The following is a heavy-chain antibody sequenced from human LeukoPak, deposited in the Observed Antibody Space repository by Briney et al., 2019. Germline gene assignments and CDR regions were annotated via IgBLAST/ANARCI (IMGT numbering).Heavy chain of an antibody. CDR3: ASTSPDFWSGYLKYYFDY. D-gene: IGHD3-3*01. J-gene: IGHJ4*02. CDR1: GGTFSSYA. V-gene: IGHV1-69*13. Sequence: ASVTVSCTASGGTFSSYAISWVRQAPGQGLEWMGGIIPIFGTANYAQKFQGRVTITADESMSTAYMELSSLRSEDTAVYYCASTSPDFWSGYLKYYFDYWGQGTLVTVSS. CDR2: IIPIFGTA.